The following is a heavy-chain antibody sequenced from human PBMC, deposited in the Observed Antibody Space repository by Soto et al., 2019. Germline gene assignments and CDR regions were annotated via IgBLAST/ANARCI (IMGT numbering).Heavy chain of an antibody. CDR1: GGSFSGYY. D-gene: IGHD2-15*01. J-gene: IGHJ4*02. Sequence: QVQLQQWGAGLLKPSETLSLTCAVYGGSFSGYYWSWIRQPPGKGLEWIGEINHSGSTNYNPSLKSRVTISVDTSKKQFSLKLSSVTAADTAVYYCARGLGYCSGGSCYGRYFDYWGQGTLVTVSS. CDR2: INHSGST. V-gene: IGHV4-34*01. CDR3: ARGLGYCSGGSCYGRYFDY.